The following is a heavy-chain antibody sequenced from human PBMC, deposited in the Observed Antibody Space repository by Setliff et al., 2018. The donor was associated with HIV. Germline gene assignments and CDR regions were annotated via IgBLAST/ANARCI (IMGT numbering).Heavy chain of an antibody. V-gene: IGHV4-59*01. CDR2: IFYSGTT. J-gene: IGHJ5*02. CDR1: EGYITGYY. CDR3: ARDRGSYNFWSGLARGDNWFDP. Sequence: SETLSLTCTVSEGYITGYYWTWIRQPPGRGLEWIGYIFYSGTTKFNPSLKSRAAISVDSSNNQFSLNLTSVTAADTAVYYCARDRGSYNFWSGLARGDNWFDPWGQGTLVTVSS. D-gene: IGHD3-3*01.